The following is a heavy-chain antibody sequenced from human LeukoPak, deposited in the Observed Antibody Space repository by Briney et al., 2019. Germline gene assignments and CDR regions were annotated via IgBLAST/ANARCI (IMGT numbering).Heavy chain of an antibody. CDR2: INPSGGST. D-gene: IGHD3-22*01. CDR1: GYTFTSYY. Sequence: ASVKVSCKASGYTFTSYYMHWVRQAPGQGLEWMGIINPSGGSTSYAQKFQGGVTMTRDTSTSTVYMELGSLRSEDTAVYYCARGRPTYYYDSSGYSDYWGQGTLVTVSS. V-gene: IGHV1-46*01. J-gene: IGHJ4*02. CDR3: ARGRPTYYYDSSGYSDY.